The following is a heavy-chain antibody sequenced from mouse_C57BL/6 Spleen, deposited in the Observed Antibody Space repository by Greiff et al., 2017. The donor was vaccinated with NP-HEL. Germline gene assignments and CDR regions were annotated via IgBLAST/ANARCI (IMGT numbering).Heavy chain of an antibody. D-gene: IGHD1-1*01. V-gene: IGHV5-17*01. CDR2: ISSGSSTS. Sequence: EVQVVESGGGLVKPGGSLKLSCAASGFTFSDYGMHWVRQAPEKGLEWVTYISSGSSTSYYADTVKGRFTIPRYNAKNTLFLQMTSLRSEDTAMYYCARRSSSSWYFDVWGTGTTVTVSS. CDR1: GFTFSDYG. CDR3: ARRSSSSWYFDV. J-gene: IGHJ1*03.